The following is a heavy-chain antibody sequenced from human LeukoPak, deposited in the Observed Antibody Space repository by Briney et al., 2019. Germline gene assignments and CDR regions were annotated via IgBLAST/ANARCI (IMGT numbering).Heavy chain of an antibody. D-gene: IGHD4-23*01. CDR2: IRYDGSNK. CDR3: AKDQGYYGGLYYFDY. V-gene: IGHV3-30*02. J-gene: IGHJ4*02. Sequence: PGGSLRLSCAASGFTVSSNYMNWVRQAPGEGLEWVAFIRYDGSNKYYADSVKGRFTISRDNSKNTLYLQMNSLRAEDTAVYYCAKDQGYYGGLYYFDYWGQGTLVTVSS. CDR1: GFTVSSNY.